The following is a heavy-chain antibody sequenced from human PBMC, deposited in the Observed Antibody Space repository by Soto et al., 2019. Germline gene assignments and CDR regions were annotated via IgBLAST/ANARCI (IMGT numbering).Heavy chain of an antibody. CDR1: GFTFSSYA. D-gene: IGHD6-6*01. J-gene: IGHJ4*02. V-gene: IGHV3-23*01. CDR2: ISGSGGST. Sequence: GGSLRLSCAASGFTFSSYAMSWVRQAPGKGLEWVSAISGSGGSTYYADSVKGRFTISRDNSKNTLYLQMNSLRAEDTAVYYCADQTGYSSWVYWGQGTLVTVSS. CDR3: ADQTGYSSWVY.